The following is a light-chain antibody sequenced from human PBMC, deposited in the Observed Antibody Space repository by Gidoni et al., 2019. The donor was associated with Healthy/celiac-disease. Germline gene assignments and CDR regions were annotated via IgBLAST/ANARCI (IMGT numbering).Light chain of an antibody. Sequence: DIQLTQSPSSLSASVGDRVTITCRASQSISSYLNWYQQKPGKAPKLLIYAASSLQRGVPSRFSGSGSGTDFTLTISSLQPEDFATYYCQQSYSTLLLTFXGXTKVEIK. CDR2: AAS. V-gene: IGKV1-39*01. CDR3: QQSYSTLLLT. J-gene: IGKJ4*01. CDR1: QSISSY.